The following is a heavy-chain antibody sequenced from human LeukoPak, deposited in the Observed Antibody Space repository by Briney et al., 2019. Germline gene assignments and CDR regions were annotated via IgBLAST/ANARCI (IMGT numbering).Heavy chain of an antibody. V-gene: IGHV3-53*01. J-gene: IGHJ4*02. D-gene: IGHD1-14*01. CDR3: ARGVEPLAANTLAY. CDR2: LYSDGNT. CDR1: GFTVITHD. Sequence: GGSLRLSCAASGFTVITHDMTWVRQAPGKGLEWVSVLYSDGNTKYADSVQGRFTISRDNSKNTLYLEMNSLSPDDTAVYYCARGVEPLAANTLAYWGQGTLVTVSS.